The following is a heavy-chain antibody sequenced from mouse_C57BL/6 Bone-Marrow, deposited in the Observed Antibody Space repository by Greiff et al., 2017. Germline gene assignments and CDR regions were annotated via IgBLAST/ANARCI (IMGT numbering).Heavy chain of an antibody. D-gene: IGHD1-1*01. J-gene: IGHJ2*01. CDR1: GYTFTDYY. Sequence: VQGVESGAELVRPGASVKLSCKASGYTFTDYYINWVKQRPGQGLEWIARIYPGSGNTYYNEKFKGKATLTAEKSSSTAYMQLSSLTSDDSAVYFCARSYGRDYWGQGTTLTVSS. CDR3: ARSYGRDY. V-gene: IGHV1-76*01. CDR2: IYPGSGNT.